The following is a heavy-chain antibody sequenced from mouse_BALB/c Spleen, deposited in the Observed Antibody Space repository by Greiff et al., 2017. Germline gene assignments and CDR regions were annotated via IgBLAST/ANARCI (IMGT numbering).Heavy chain of an antibody. CDR1: GYTFTSYY. J-gene: IGHJ1*01. D-gene: IGHD1-2*01. V-gene: IGHV1S56*01. CDR3: ARFFITTAGYFDV. Sequence: VQLQQSGPELVKPGASVRISCKASGYTFTSYYIHWVKQRPGQGLEWIGWIYPGNVNTKYNEKFKGKATLTADKSSSTAYMQLSSLTSEDSAVYFCARFFITTAGYFDVWGAGTTVTVSS. CDR2: IYPGNVNT.